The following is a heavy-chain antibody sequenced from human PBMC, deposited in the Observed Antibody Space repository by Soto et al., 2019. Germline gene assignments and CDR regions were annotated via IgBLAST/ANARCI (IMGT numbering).Heavy chain of an antibody. D-gene: IGHD5-18*01. CDR3: AADTAMVTFDY. CDR2: IYYSGSP. Sequence: SETLSLTCTVSGGSISSRSDYWGWIRQPPGKGLEFIGSIYYSGSPYYNPSLESRVTISVDTSKNQFSLKLSSVTAADTAVYYCAADTAMVTFDYWGQGTMVTVSS. J-gene: IGHJ4*02. V-gene: IGHV4-39*01. CDR1: GGSISSRSDY.